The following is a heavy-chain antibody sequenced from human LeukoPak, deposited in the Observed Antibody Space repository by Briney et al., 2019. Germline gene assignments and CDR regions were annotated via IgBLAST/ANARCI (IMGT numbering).Heavy chain of an antibody. D-gene: IGHD3-10*01. J-gene: IGHJ4*02. V-gene: IGHV4-39*01. CDR1: GGSISSSSYY. CDR3: ARGAPHYYGSGSYPY. Sequence: KPSETLSLTCTVSGGSISSSSYYWGWIRQPPGKGLEWIGSIYYSGSTYYNPPLKSRVTISVDTSKNQFSLKLSSVTAADTAVYYCARGAPHYYGSGSYPYWGQGTLVTVSS. CDR2: IYYSGST.